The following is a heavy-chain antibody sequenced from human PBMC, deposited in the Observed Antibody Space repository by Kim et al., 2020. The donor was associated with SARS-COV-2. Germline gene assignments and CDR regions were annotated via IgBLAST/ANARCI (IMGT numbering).Heavy chain of an antibody. J-gene: IGHJ4*02. CDR3: ARDRGIVVVAATSLGY. V-gene: IGHV3-21*01. CDR2: ISSSSSYI. Sequence: GGSLRLSCAASGFTFSSYSMNWVRQAPGKGLEWVSSISSSSSYIYYADSVKGRFTISRDNAKNSLYLQMNSLRAEDTAVYYCARDRGIVVVAATSLGYWGQGTLVTVSS. CDR1: GFTFSSYS. D-gene: IGHD2-15*01.